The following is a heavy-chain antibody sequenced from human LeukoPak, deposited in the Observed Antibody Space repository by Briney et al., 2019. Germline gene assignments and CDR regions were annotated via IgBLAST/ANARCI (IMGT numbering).Heavy chain of an antibody. D-gene: IGHD3-16*01. CDR3: AREGLGGYGKVADDY. V-gene: IGHV4-30-4*08. CDR1: GGSISSGDYY. J-gene: IGHJ4*02. Sequence: SQTLSLTCTVSGGSISSGDYYWSWIRQPPGKGLEWIGYIYYSGSTYYNPSLKSRVTISVDTSKNQFSLKLSSVTAADTAVYYCAREGLGGYGKVADDYWGQGTLVTVSS. CDR2: IYYSGST.